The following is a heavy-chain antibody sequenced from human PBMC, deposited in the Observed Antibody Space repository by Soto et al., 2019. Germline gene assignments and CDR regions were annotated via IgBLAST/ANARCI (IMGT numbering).Heavy chain of an antibody. CDR2: IYYSGST. Sequence: SETLSLTCTVSGGSISSGGYYWSWIRQHPGKGLEWIGYIYYSGSTYYNPSLKSRVTISVDTSKNQFSLKLSSVTAADTAVYYCARPRREVVPAAISLGYYYYYMDVWGKGTTVTVSS. J-gene: IGHJ6*03. CDR1: GGSISSGGYY. CDR3: ARPRREVVPAAISLGYYYYYMDV. D-gene: IGHD2-2*01. V-gene: IGHV4-31*03.